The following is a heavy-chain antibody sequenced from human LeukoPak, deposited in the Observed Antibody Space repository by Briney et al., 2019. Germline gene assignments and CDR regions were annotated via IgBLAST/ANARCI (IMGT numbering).Heavy chain of an antibody. D-gene: IGHD4-17*01. J-gene: IGHJ4*02. V-gene: IGHV3-7*03. CDR1: GFSFSSFW. CDR3: ARDPYDYGDFFDY. CDR2: IKEDGSEK. Sequence: GGSLRLSCAASGFSFSSFWMTWVRQAPGKGLEWVANIKEDGSEKYYVDSVKGRFTISRDNAKNSLYLQMNSLRAEDTAVYYCARDPYDYGDFFDYWGQGTLVTVSS.